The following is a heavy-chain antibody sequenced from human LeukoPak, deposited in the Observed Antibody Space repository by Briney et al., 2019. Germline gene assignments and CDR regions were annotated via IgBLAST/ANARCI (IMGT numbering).Heavy chain of an antibody. CDR3: ASGDYYYDSRGYYPHAFDI. Sequence: SETLSLTCTVSGGSISSSSYYWGWIRQPPGKGLEWIGNIFYSGSTYYNPSLKSRVTISVDTSKNQFSLKLSSVTAADTAVYYCASGDYYYDSRGYYPHAFDIWGQGTMVTVSS. J-gene: IGHJ3*02. V-gene: IGHV4-39*07. D-gene: IGHD3-22*01. CDR1: GGSISSSSYY. CDR2: IFYSGST.